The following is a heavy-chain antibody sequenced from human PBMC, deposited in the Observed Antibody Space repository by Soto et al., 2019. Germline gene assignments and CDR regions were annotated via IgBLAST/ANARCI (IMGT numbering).Heavy chain of an antibody. J-gene: IGHJ6*02. CDR3: AKIVGFCSGGSCYSGSYYYYRMDV. CDR2: ISGSGGST. Sequence: EVQLLESGGGLVQPGGSLRLSCAASGFTFSSYAMSWVRQAPGKGLEWVSAISGSGGSTYYADSVKGRFTISRDNSKNTLYLRMKSQRAEDTAVYYCAKIVGFCSGGSCYSGSYYYYRMDVWGQGTTVTVSS. D-gene: IGHD2-15*01. CDR1: GFTFSSYA. V-gene: IGHV3-23*01.